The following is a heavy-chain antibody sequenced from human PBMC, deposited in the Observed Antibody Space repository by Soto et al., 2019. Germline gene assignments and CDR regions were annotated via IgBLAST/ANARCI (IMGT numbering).Heavy chain of an antibody. D-gene: IGHD2-8*02. CDR2: ILVGGST. J-gene: IGHJ3*02. Sequence: PGGSLRLSCAVSGFICSSYDMSWVRQAPGKGLEWVSTILVGGSTHYEDSVKGRFTISRDTSKNTVYLQMNSLTAGDTAMYYCAKETATGGGAFEICGQGKMVTVSS. CDR1: GFICSSYD. CDR3: AKETATGGGAFEI. V-gene: IGHV3-23*01.